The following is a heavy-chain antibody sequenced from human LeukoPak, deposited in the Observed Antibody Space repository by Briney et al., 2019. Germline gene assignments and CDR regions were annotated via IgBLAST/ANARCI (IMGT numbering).Heavy chain of an antibody. D-gene: IGHD6-13*01. CDR3: ARAARGVAAAGTLFDP. J-gene: IGHJ5*02. CDR2: IYSSGST. CDR1: GGSISSYY. V-gene: IGHV4-4*09. Sequence: SETLSLTCTVSGGSISSYYWSWIRQPPGKGLEWIGYIYSSGSTYYNPSLNSRVTISVDTSKNQFSLKLTSVTAADTAVYYCARAARGVAAAGTLFDPWGQGTLVTVSS.